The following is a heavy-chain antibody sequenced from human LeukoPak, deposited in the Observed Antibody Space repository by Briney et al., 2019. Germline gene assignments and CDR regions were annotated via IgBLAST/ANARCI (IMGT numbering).Heavy chain of an antibody. V-gene: IGHV3-49*03. Sequence: PGGSLRLSCTASGFTFGDYAMSWFRQAPGKGLEWVGFIRSKAYGGTTEYAASVKGRFTISRDDSKSIAYLQMNSLKTEDTAVYYCTTDLLAAVGLVSFFDFWGQGALVTVSS. CDR1: GFTFGDYA. J-gene: IGHJ4*02. CDR2: IRSKAYGGTT. D-gene: IGHD6-13*01. CDR3: TTDLLAAVGLVSFFDF.